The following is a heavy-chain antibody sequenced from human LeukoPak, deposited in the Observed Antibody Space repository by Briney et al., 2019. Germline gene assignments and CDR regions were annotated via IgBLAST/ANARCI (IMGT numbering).Heavy chain of an antibody. J-gene: IGHJ5*02. V-gene: IGHV3-23*01. CDR3: AKALTVVVAATNWFDP. D-gene: IGHD2-15*01. CDR2: ISGSGGST. CDR1: GFTFSSYG. Sequence: GGSLRLSCAASGFTFSSYGMSWVRQAPGEGLEWVSAISGSGGSTYYADSVKGRFTISRDNSKNTLYLQMNSLRAEDTAVYYCAKALTVVVAATNWFDPWGQGTLVTVSS.